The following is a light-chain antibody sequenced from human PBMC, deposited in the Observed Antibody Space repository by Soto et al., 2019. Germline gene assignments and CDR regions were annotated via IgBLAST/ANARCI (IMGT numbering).Light chain of an antibody. Sequence: QSVLTQTPSASGTPGQRVTISCSGGSSNIGANTVNWYQHVPGTAPTLVIYSNNQRPSGVPDRFSGPKSGTSASLAIRGLQSEDEADYYCQSYDSSLSASYVFGGGTKVTVL. CDR3: QSYDSSLSASYV. V-gene: IGLV1-44*01. J-gene: IGLJ1*01. CDR2: SNN. CDR1: SSNIGANT.